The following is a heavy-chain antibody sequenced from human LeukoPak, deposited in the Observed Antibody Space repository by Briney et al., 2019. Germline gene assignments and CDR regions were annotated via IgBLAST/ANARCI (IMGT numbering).Heavy chain of an antibody. D-gene: IGHD2-2*01. J-gene: IGHJ4*02. Sequence: GASVKVSCKASGYTFTSYGISWVRQAPGQGLEWMGWISGYSSNTNYVQKFQGRVTMATDTSTSTVYMELRSLRSDDTAVYYCARDIATVVHQEWGQGTLVTVSS. V-gene: IGHV1-18*01. CDR2: ISGYSSNT. CDR3: ARDIATVVHQE. CDR1: GYTFTSYG.